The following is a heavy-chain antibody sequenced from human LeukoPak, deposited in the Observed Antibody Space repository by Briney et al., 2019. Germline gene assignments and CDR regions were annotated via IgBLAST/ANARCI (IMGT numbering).Heavy chain of an antibody. V-gene: IGHV4-59*01. CDR2: IYYSGST. D-gene: IGHD2-2*03. CDR1: GGSIRSYY. Sequence: PSETLSLTCTVSGGSIRSYYWSWIRQPPGKGLEWIGYIYYSGSTNYNPSLKSRVTISVDTSKNQFSLKLSSVTAADTAVYYCARMDITFFDYWGQGTLVTVSS. CDR3: ARMDITFFDY. J-gene: IGHJ4*02.